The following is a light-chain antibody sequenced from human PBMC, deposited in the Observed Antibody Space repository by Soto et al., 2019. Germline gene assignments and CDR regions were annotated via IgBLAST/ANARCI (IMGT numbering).Light chain of an antibody. V-gene: IGKV1-5*03. J-gene: IGKJ4*01. CDR1: QSVSTA. CDR3: QQYYRYPPT. CDR2: TIS. Sequence: DIQMTQSPSTLSASVGDRVTITCRASQSVSTALAWWQQKPGKAPNLLIYTISILKSGVPSRFSAGGSGTELTLTVSSLQPDDFATYYCQQYYRYPPTFGGGTKVEIK.